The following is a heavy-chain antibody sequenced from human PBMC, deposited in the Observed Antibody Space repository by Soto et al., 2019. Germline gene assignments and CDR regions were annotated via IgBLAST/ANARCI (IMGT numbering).Heavy chain of an antibody. CDR3: ARSITGTVSYYYGMDV. CDR1: GATFSSYA. J-gene: IGHJ6*02. D-gene: IGHD1-20*01. Sequence: QVQLVQSGAEVKKPGSSVKVSCKASGATFSSYAISWVRQAPGQGLAWMGGIIPIFATADYAQKFRGRVTITADEATSKAYMELSSLRSEDTAVYYCARSITGTVSYYYGMDVWGQGTTVTVSS. V-gene: IGHV1-69*12. CDR2: IIPIFATA.